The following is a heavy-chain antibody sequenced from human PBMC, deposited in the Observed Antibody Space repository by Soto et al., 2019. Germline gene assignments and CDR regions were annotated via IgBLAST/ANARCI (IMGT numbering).Heavy chain of an antibody. J-gene: IGHJ3*02. CDR3: ARAIYYDSSGYYYDAFDI. Sequence: GGSLRLSCAASGFTFSSYDMNWVRQATGKGLEWVSAIGTAGDTYYPGSVKGRFTISRENAKNSLYLQMNSLRAGDTAVYYCARAIYYDSSGYYYDAFDIWGQGTMVTVSS. V-gene: IGHV3-13*01. CDR1: GFTFSSYD. D-gene: IGHD3-22*01. CDR2: IGTAGDT.